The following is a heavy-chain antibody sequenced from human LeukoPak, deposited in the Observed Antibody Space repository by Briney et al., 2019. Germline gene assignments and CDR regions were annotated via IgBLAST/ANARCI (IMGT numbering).Heavy chain of an antibody. CDR2: IYHSGST. CDR1: GYSMSLGYY. D-gene: IGHD6-13*01. CDR3: ATALRARKICSETRLAAACQIDY. V-gene: IGHV4-38-2*01. J-gene: IGHJ4*02. Sequence: PSETLFLTSAPSGYSMSLGYYWGWIRQPPGKGLEWIGSIYHSGSTYYNPSLKSRVTISVDTSKNQFSLKLSSVTAADTAVYDCATALRARKICSETRLAAACQIDYWGQGTLVTVSS.